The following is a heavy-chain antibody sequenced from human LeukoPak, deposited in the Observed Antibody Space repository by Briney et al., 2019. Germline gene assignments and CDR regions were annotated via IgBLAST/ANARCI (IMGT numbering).Heavy chain of an antibody. V-gene: IGHV3-7*04. CDR2: TKQDGSEK. J-gene: IGHJ4*02. Sequence: GGSLRLSCAASGFTFSSYWMNWVRQAPGKGLEWVANTKQDGSEKYYVDSVKGRFTISRDNAKNSLYLQMNSLRAEDTALYYCARGTTIAAGIFDYWGQGTLVTFSS. D-gene: IGHD6-13*01. CDR1: GFTFSSYW. CDR3: ARGTTIAAGIFDY.